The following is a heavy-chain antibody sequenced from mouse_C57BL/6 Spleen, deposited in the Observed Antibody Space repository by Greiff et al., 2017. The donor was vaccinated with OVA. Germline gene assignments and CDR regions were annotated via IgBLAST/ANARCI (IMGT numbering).Heavy chain of an antibody. V-gene: IGHV1-82*01. CDR2: IYPGDGGT. Sequence: QVQLQQSGPELVKPGASVKISCKASGYAFSSSWMNWVKQRPGKGLEWIGRIYPGDGGTNYNGKFKGKATLTADKSSSTAYMQLSSLTSEDSAVYFCAREGGSLPWFAYWGKGTLVTVSA. D-gene: IGHD1-1*02. J-gene: IGHJ3*01. CDR1: GYAFSSSW. CDR3: AREGGSLPWFAY.